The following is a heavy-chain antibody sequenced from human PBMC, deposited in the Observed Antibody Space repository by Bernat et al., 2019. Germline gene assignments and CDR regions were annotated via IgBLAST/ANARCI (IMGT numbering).Heavy chain of an antibody. J-gene: IGHJ5*02. CDR2: IKSKTDGGKT. V-gene: IGHV3-15*01. D-gene: IGHD2-15*01. CDR1: GFTFSNAW. CDR3: TTDKDSEFDP. Sequence: EVQLVESGGGLVKPGGSLRLSCAASGFTFSNAWMSWVRQAPGKGLEWVGRIKSKTDGGKTDYAAPGKVRFTISRADSKNTLYLQMNSLKTEDTAVYYCTTDKDSEFDPWGQGTLVTVSS.